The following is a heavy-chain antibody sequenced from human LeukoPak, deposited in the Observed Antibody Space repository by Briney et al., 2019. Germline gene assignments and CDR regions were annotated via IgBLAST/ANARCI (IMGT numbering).Heavy chain of an antibody. CDR3: AKAVSGSYPETRHFDY. CDR2: ISYGGSDK. CDR1: GFTFSNYA. V-gene: IGHV3-30*18. D-gene: IGHD1-26*01. Sequence: GGSLRLSCAASGFTFSNYAMHWVRQAPGKGLEWVALISYGGSDKYYTDSVKGRFTVSRDNSRNTLYLQMNSLRAEDTAVYYCAKAVSGSYPETRHFDYWGQRSLVTVSS. J-gene: IGHJ4*02.